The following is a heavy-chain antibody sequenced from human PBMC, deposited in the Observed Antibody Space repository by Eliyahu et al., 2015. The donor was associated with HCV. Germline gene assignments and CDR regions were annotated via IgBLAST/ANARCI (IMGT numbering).Heavy chain of an antibody. J-gene: IGHJ6*02. D-gene: IGHD5-18*01. V-gene: IGHV3-21*06. CDR2: ISSSSSYI. CDR3: ARDPGITDLFLIQAHYYYYGMDV. Sequence: EVQLVESGGGLVKPGGSLRLSCAASXFTFSSYSMNWVRQAPGKGLEWVSSISSSSSYIYYADSVKGRFTISRDNAKNSLYLQMNSLRAEDTAVYYCARDPGITDLFLIQAHYYYYGMDVWGQGTTVTVSS. CDR1: XFTFSSYS.